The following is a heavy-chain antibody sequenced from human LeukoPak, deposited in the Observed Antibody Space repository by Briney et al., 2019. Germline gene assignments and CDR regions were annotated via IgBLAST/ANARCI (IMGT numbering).Heavy chain of an antibody. D-gene: IGHD6-19*01. CDR1: GFTVSSNY. CDR3: ASSRRDSSGWHVY. J-gene: IGHJ4*02. V-gene: IGHV3-53*01. CDR2: IYSGGST. Sequence: GGSLRLSCAASGFTVSSNYMSWVRQAPGKGLEWVSVIYSGGSTYYADSVKGRFTISRDNSKNTLYLQMNSLRAEDTAVYYCASSRRDSSGWHVYWGQGTLVTVSS.